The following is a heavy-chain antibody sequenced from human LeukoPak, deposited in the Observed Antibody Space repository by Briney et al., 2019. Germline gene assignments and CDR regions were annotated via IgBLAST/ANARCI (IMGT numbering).Heavy chain of an antibody. D-gene: IGHD3-3*01. CDR1: GFTFSSRDW. CDR2: IKQDGSEK. CDR3: AREMYYDFWSGYLNY. V-gene: IGHV3-7*01. Sequence: GGSLRLSCVASGFTFSSRDWMTWVRQAPGKGLEWVANIKQDGSEKNYVDSVKGRFTISRDNAKNSVDLQMNSLRAEDTAVYYCAREMYYDFWSGYLNYWGQGTLVTVSS. J-gene: IGHJ4*02.